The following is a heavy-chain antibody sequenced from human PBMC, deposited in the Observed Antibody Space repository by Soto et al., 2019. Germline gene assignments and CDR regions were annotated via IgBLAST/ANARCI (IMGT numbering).Heavy chain of an antibody. D-gene: IGHD3-22*01. CDR3: AALTYYYDSSGTTIDY. V-gene: IGHV1-58*01. CDR2: IVVGSGNK. J-gene: IGHJ4*02. Sequence: VASVKVSCKASGFTFTSSAVQWVRQARGQRLEWIGWIVVGSGNKNYAQKFKERVTITRDMSTSTAYVELSSLRSEDTAVYYCAALTYYYDSSGTTIDYLGQGTLVPV. CDR1: GFTFTSSA.